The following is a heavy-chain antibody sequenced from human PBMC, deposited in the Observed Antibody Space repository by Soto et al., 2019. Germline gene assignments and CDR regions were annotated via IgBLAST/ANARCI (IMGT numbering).Heavy chain of an antibody. J-gene: IGHJ5*02. D-gene: IGHD5-12*01. CDR1: GGSISSGGCS. V-gene: IGHV4-30-2*01. CDR2: IYNSGST. CDR3: AKGGYSGYHNNWFDP. Sequence: QLQLQESGSGLVKPSQTLSLTCAVSGGSISSGGCSWSWIRQPPGKGLEWIGYIYNSGSTYYNPSLKSRVTISVDRSKNQFSLKLSSVTAADTAVYYCAKGGYSGYHNNWFDPWGQGTLVTVSS.